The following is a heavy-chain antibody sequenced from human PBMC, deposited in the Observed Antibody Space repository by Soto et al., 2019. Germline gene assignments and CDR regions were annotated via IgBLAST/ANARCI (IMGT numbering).Heavy chain of an antibody. CDR2: ISGYNGNT. V-gene: IGHV1-18*01. Sequence: ASVKVSCKTSGYTFSNYGINWVRQAPGQGLEWMGWISGYNGNTNYAQTVQGRVTMTTDTSTGTVYMELRSLKSGDTAIYYCSRFIMVGGWFDPNYYHGMDVWGQGTTVTVSS. CDR1: GYTFSNYG. D-gene: IGHD6-19*01. CDR3: SRFIMVGGWFDPNYYHGMDV. J-gene: IGHJ6*02.